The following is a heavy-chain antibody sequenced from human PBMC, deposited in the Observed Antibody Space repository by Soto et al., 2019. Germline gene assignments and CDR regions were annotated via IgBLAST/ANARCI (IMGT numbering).Heavy chain of an antibody. CDR1: GFTFSSYA. V-gene: IGHV3-30-3*01. J-gene: IGHJ4*02. CDR3: ARGNCISTSCDSGLFDY. CDR2: ISYDGSNK. D-gene: IGHD2-2*02. Sequence: QVQLVESGGGVVQPGRSLRLSCAASGFTFSSYAMHWVRQAPGKWLEWVAVISYDGSNKYYADSVKGRFTISRDNSKNTLYLQMNSLRAEDTAVYYCARGNCISTSCDSGLFDYWGQGTLVTVSS.